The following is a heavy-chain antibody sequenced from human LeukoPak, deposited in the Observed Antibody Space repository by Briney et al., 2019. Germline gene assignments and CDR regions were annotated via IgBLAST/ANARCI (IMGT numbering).Heavy chain of an antibody. V-gene: IGHV3-64D*06. J-gene: IGHJ4*02. CDR2: ISSNGGST. Sequence: GGSLRLSCSASGFTFSSYAMHWVRQAPGKGLDYVSAISSNGGSTYYADSVKGRFTISRDNSKNTLYPQMSSLRAEDTAVYYCVKVRGSSGRYYFDYWGQGTLVTVSS. CDR3: VKVRGSSGRYYFDY. D-gene: IGHD6-19*01. CDR1: GFTFSSYA.